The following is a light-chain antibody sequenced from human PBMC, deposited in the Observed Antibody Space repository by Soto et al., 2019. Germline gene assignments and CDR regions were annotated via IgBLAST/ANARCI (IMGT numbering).Light chain of an antibody. CDR2: GAS. CDR1: QSVSSSY. Sequence: ENVLTQSPGTLSLSPGERATLSCRASQSVSSSYLAWYQQKPGQAPRLLIYGASSRATGIPDRFSGSGSGTDFTLTISSLEPEDFAGYYCHQYGSSPYTFGQGTKLEIK. CDR3: HQYGSSPYT. V-gene: IGKV3-20*01. J-gene: IGKJ2*01.